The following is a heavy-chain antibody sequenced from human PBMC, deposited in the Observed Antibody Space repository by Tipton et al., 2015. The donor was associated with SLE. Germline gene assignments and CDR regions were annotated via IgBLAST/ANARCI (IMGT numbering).Heavy chain of an antibody. V-gene: IGHV4-59*01. D-gene: IGHD2-15*01. CDR1: GEALGNSH. CDR3: ARGSVVADDY. J-gene: IGHJ4*02. Sequence: GEALGNSHWTWIRQPPGKGLAWIGYIYYSRDTNYNPSLKSRVSISVDTSKNQLSLKLTSVTAADTAVYYCARGSVVADDYWGQGTLVTVSS. CDR2: IYYSRDT.